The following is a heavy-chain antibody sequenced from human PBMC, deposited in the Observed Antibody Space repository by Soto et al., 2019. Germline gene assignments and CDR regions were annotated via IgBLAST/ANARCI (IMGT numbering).Heavy chain of an antibody. D-gene: IGHD3-22*01. CDR2: IYYTGTT. J-gene: IGHJ4*02. Sequence: QVQLQESGPGLVKPSETLSLTCTVSGSPISSDYWSWFRQPPGQGLEWVGYIYYTGTTTYNPSFKSRITISLDTSKSQFSLNLRSVTAAGTAVYYCARLGDYYQAFDYWGLGALVTVSS. CDR1: GSPISSDY. CDR3: ARLGDYYQAFDY. V-gene: IGHV4-59*08.